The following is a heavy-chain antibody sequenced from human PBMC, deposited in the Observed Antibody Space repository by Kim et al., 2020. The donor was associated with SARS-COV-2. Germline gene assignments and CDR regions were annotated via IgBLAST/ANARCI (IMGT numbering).Heavy chain of an antibody. CDR1: GFTFGGHD. Sequence: GGSLRLSCAASGFTFGGHDMHRVRQGSGKGLEWVSAIGTAGETFYSGSVKGRFIISRENGRNSLFLQMDSLKVGDTAVYYCARGIHQWLGVDVWGQGTTVTVSS. V-gene: IGHV3-13*04. D-gene: IGHD5-18*01. CDR2: IGTAGET. J-gene: IGHJ6*02. CDR3: ARGIHQWLGVDV.